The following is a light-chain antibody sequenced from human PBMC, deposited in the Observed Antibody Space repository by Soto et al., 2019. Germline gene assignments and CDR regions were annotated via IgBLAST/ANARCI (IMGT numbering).Light chain of an antibody. CDR3: QQYNRYSPYRT. V-gene: IGKV1-5*01. Sequence: DIQMTQSPSTLSASVGDRVTITCRASQSIGGWLAWYQQKPGEAPKLLIYDDSILESGVPSRFSGSGSGPEFTLTISSLQPAHFAAYYSQQYNRYSPYRTFGQGAKVDIK. CDR1: QSIGGW. CDR2: DDS. J-gene: IGKJ1*01.